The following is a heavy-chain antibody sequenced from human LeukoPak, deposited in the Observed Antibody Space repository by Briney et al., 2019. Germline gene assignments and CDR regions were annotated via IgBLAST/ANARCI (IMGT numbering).Heavy chain of an antibody. CDR1: GFTSSSYA. CDR2: ISGSGDNT. Sequence: GGSLRLSCAASGFTSSSYAMSWVRQAPGKGLEWVSGISGSGDNTYYADSVKSRFTISRDNSKNTLYVQVNSLGTEDTAAYYCAKGSYYDSSGSFYFDYWGQGTLVTVSS. D-gene: IGHD3-22*01. J-gene: IGHJ4*02. CDR3: AKGSYYDSSGSFYFDY. V-gene: IGHV3-23*01.